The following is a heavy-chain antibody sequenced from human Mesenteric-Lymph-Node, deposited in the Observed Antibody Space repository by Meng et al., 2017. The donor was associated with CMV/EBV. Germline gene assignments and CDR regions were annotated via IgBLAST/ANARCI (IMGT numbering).Heavy chain of an antibody. D-gene: IGHD2-2*01. V-gene: IGHV3-30*02. CDR3: ARDHAPIVVTPTAAFDP. CDR2: IRRDGSNE. J-gene: IGHJ5*02. Sequence: GGSLRLSCAASGFKFSNYGMIWVRQAPGKGLEWVAFIRRDGSNEKYADSMKGRFAISRDNSKNTLYLQVNSLRDEDTAVYYCARDHAPIVVTPTAAFDPWGQGTLVTVSS. CDR1: GFKFSNYG.